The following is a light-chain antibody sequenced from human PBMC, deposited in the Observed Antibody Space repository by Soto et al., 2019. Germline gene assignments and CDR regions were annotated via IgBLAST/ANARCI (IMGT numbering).Light chain of an antibody. Sequence: DIQMTQSPSSLSASVGDRVTITCQASQSISSYLNWYQQKPGKAPKLLIYAASSLQSGVPSRFRGSGSGTDFTLTISSLQPEDFVTYYCQESYSTPTAFGQGTKVEIK. CDR3: QESYSTPTA. V-gene: IGKV1-39*01. CDR1: QSISSY. J-gene: IGKJ1*01. CDR2: AAS.